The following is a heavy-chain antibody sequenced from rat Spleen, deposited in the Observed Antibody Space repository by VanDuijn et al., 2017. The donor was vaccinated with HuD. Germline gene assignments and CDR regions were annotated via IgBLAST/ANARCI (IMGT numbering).Heavy chain of an antibody. V-gene: IGHV5-29*01. CDR1: GFTFSNYG. J-gene: IGHJ2*01. Sequence: EVQLVESGGGLVQPGSPLKLSCAASGFTFSNYGMHWIRQAPTKGLEWVASINYEGSSTYYGDSVKGRFTISRDNAKSTLYLQMNSLRSEDTATYYCAVSGYGYWGQGVMVTVSS. D-gene: IGHD4-3*01. CDR2: INYEGSST. CDR3: AVSGYGY.